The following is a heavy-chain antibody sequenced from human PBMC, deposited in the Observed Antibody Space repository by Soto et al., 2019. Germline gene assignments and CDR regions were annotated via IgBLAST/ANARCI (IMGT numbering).Heavy chain of an antibody. CDR1: GITFSGYG. CDR3: ARDGAGHCSNGVCYMSWFDP. V-gene: IGHV3-33*01. CDR2: ISYDGSNQ. J-gene: IGHJ5*02. Sequence: PGGSLRLTCAASGITFSGYGMHWVRQAPGKGLKWLTTISYDGSNQHYADSVKGRFTISRDNPKNTVYLQMNSLRAEDTAVYYCARDGAGHCSNGVCYMSWFDPWGQGTLVTVSS. D-gene: IGHD2-8*01.